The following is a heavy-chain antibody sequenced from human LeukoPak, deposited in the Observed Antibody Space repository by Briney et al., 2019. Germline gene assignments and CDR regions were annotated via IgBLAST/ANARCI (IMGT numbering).Heavy chain of an antibody. CDR1: GFTFDEYG. Sequence: GGSLRLSCEVSGFTFDEYGMSWVRQAPGKRLEWVSGINWIGGSTGYADSVKGRFTISRDNAKNSLYLQMNSLRAEDTALYYCARGFDILTGSVDYWGQGTLVTVSS. J-gene: IGHJ4*02. CDR2: INWIGGST. D-gene: IGHD3-9*01. CDR3: ARGFDILTGSVDY. V-gene: IGHV3-20*04.